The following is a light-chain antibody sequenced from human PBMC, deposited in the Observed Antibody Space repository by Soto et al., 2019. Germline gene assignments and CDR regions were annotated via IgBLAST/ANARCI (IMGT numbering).Light chain of an antibody. CDR2: DAS. CDR3: QQRSNWPPWT. V-gene: IGKV3-11*01. CDR1: QSVSSY. J-gene: IGKJ1*01. Sequence: EIVLTQSPATLSLSPGERATLSCRASQSVSSYLAWYQQKPGQAPRLLIYDASNRATGIPARFSGSGSGTDLTLTISSLEPEDFAVYYCQQRSNWPPWTFDQGTQVEIK.